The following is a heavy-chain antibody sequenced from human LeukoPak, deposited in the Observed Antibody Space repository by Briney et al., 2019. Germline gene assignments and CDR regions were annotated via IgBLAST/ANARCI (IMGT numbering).Heavy chain of an antibody. V-gene: IGHV3-23*01. D-gene: IGHD5-18*01. CDR2: ISGSGGST. CDR1: GFTFSSYA. J-gene: IGHJ4*02. CDR3: AKDVDTAMVTFDY. Sequence: GGSLRLSXAASGFTFSSYAMSWVRQAPGKGLEWLSAISGSGGSTYYADSVKGRFTISRDNSKNTLYLQMNSLRAEDTAVYYCAKDVDTAMVTFDYWGQGTLVTVSS.